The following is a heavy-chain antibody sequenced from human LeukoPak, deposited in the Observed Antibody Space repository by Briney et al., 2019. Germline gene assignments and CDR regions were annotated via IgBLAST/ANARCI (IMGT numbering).Heavy chain of an antibody. CDR1: GGTFSSYT. J-gene: IGHJ4*02. D-gene: IGHD6-13*01. CDR2: ISPILGIA. V-gene: IGHV1-69*02. CDR3: ARVGAAAGDSY. Sequence: SVKVSCKASGGTFSSYTISWVRQAPGQGLEWMGRISPILGIANYAQKFQGRVTITADKSTSTAYMELSSLSSEDTAVYYCARVGAAAGDSYWGQGTLVTVSS.